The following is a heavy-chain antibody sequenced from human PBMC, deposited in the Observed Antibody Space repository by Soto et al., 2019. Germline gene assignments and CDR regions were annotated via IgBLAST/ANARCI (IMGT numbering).Heavy chain of an antibody. CDR3: TRKSGLTGYYYFDY. CDR1: GFTFCDYA. CDR2: IRSKAYGGTT. Sequence: GSLRLSCTASGFTFCDYAMIWFRQAPFKGLEWVGFIRSKAYGGTTEYAASVKGRFTISRDDSKSIAYLQMNSLKTEDTAVYYCTRKSGLTGYYYFDYWGQGTLVTVSS. D-gene: IGHD1-20*01. V-gene: IGHV3-49*03. J-gene: IGHJ4*02.